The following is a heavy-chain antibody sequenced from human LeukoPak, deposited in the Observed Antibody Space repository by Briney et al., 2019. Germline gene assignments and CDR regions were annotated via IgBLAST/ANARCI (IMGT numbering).Heavy chain of an antibody. Sequence: ASVKVSCKASGYTFTSYYMHWVRQAPGQGLEWMGIINPSGGSTSYAQKFQGRVTMTRDTSVSTAYMELSRLRSDDTAVYYCARGAGYYYDSSGRDAFDIWGQGTMVTVSS. CDR3: ARGAGYYYDSSGRDAFDI. D-gene: IGHD3-22*01. CDR2: INPSGGST. J-gene: IGHJ3*02. CDR1: GYTFTSYY. V-gene: IGHV1-46*01.